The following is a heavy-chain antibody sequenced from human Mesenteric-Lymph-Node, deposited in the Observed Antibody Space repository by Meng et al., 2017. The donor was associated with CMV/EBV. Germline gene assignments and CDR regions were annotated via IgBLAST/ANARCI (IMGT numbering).Heavy chain of an antibody. CDR2: VSNSGNT. Sequence: GGSLRLSCAASGFTFATFGMSWVRQTPGKGLEWVSGVSNSGNTYYADSVKGRFIVSRDNSKNTMYLQMNSPRAEDTAVYYCAKDAGTATGLSALDIWGQGAVVTVSS. J-gene: IGHJ3*02. V-gene: IGHV3-23*01. D-gene: IGHD6-13*01. CDR3: AKDAGTATGLSALDI. CDR1: GFTFATFG.